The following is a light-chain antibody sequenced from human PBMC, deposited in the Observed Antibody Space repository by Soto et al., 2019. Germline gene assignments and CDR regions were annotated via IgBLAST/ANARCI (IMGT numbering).Light chain of an antibody. CDR1: QSVSNN. J-gene: IGKJ1*01. CDR2: GAS. Sequence: EIVMTQSPATLSVSPGERATLSCRASQSVSNNLAWYQKKPGQAPRLLIYGASTRPTGIPARFSGSGSGTEFTLTISSLQSEDFAVYYCQQYNTWWTFGQGTRVEIK. CDR3: QQYNTWWT. V-gene: IGKV3-15*01.